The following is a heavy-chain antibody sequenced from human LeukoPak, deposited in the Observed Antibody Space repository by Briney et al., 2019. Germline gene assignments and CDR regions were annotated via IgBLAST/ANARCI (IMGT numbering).Heavy chain of an antibody. CDR1: GGSLSSSPYY. J-gene: IGHJ5*02. D-gene: IGHD2-2*01. CDR2: IYYRGST. Sequence: PSETLSLTCTVSGGSLSSSPYYWGRIRHPPGKGLEWIGTIYYRGSTYSNPSLNSRVTISLDTSKNQFSLRLRSVTAADTALYYCARHYLSDGILSTFDPWGQGTLVTVSS. V-gene: IGHV4-39*01. CDR3: ARHYLSDGILSTFDP.